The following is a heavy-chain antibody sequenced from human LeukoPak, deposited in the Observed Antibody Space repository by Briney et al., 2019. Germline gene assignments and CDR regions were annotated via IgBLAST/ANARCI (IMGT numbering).Heavy chain of an antibody. CDR1: GYTFTGYY. CDR3: AKVTKDSSGWYMLL. V-gene: IGHV1-2*02. Sequence: ASVKVSCKASGYTFTGYYMHWVRQAPGQGLEWMGWINPNSGGTNYAQKFQGRVTMTGDTSISTAYMELSRLRSDDTAVYYCAKVTKDSSGWYMLLWGQGTLVTVSS. D-gene: IGHD6-19*01. J-gene: IGHJ4*02. CDR2: INPNSGGT.